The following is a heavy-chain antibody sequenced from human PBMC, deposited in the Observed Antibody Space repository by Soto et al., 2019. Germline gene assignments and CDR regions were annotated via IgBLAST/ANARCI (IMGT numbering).Heavy chain of an antibody. CDR2: ISTSGNTR. CDR1: GFSFSYCE. CDR3: EGDIVQDGY. Sequence: PGGSLRLSCKASGFSFSYCEMNWVRQAPGKGLEWVSFISTSGNTRYYADSVKGRFTISRDNSKNTLYLQMKSLRAEDTAVYYCEGDIVQDGYWGQGNLVKVS. V-gene: IGHV3-48*03. D-gene: IGHD2-8*01. J-gene: IGHJ4*02.